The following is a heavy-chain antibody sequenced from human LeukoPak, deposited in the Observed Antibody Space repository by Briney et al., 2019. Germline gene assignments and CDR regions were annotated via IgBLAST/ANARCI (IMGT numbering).Heavy chain of an antibody. CDR3: ARNDSSLGAGAFDI. V-gene: IGHV4-39*01. CDR1: GCSISSSSLY. Sequence: SETLSLTCTVSGCSISSSSLYWDWIRHPPGKGLECIGTVYYSGSTYYNPSLKSRVTISVDTSKNQFSLKLSSVTAADTAVYYCARNDSSLGAGAFDIWGQGTMVTVSS. D-gene: IGHD3-22*01. CDR2: VYYSGST. J-gene: IGHJ3*02.